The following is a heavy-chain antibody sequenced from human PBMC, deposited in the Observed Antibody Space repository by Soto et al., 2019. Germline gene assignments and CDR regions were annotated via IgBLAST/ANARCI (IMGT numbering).Heavy chain of an antibody. D-gene: IGHD2-15*01. CDR1: GYSFSTYW. CDR3: ARPAGSHYYYYGMDV. CDR2: IYPGDSDT. J-gene: IGHJ6*02. Sequence: GESLKSSCKGSGYSFSTYWIAWVRQMPGKGLEWMGIIYPGDSDTRYSPSFQGQVTISADKSISSAYLQWSSLKASDTAIYYCARPAGSHYYYYGMDVWGQGTTVTVSS. V-gene: IGHV5-51*01.